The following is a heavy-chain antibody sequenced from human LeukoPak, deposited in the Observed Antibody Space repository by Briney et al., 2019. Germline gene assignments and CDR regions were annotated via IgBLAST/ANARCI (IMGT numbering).Heavy chain of an antibody. CDR3: ARALSQQLIRYSQD. V-gene: IGHV3-23*01. D-gene: IGHD1-1*01. CDR1: GFTFSSYA. CDR2: IGGSDGST. Sequence: GGSLRLSCAASGFTFSSYAMSWVRQAPGKGLEWVSAIGGSDGSTYYADSVKGRFTISRDNSKNTLYLQMNSLRADDTAVYFCARALSQQLIRYSQDWGQGTLVTVSS. J-gene: IGHJ1*01.